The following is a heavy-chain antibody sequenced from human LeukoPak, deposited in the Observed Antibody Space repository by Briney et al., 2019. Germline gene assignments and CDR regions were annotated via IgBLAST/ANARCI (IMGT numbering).Heavy chain of an antibody. CDR3: ARDGGGNSGDAFDI. CDR2: IGTAGDT. CDR1: GFTFSSYD. V-gene: IGHV3-13*04. D-gene: IGHD4-23*01. Sequence: GGSLRLSCAASGFTFSSYDMHWVRQATGKGLEWVSAIGTAGDTYYPGSVKGRFTISRENAKNSLYLQMNSLRAGDTAVYYCARDGGGNSGDAFDIWGLGTMVTVSS. J-gene: IGHJ3*02.